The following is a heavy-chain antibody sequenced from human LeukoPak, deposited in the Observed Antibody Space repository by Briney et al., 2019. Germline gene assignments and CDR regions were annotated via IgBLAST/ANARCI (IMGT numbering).Heavy chain of an antibody. CDR3: ASSLSYDSSGYYFDY. J-gene: IGHJ4*02. D-gene: IGHD3-22*01. V-gene: IGHV1-46*01. Sequence: ASVKGSCKASGYTFTSYYMHWVRQAPGHGLEWMGIINPSGGSTSYAQKFQCRVTMTRDTATSTVYMELSSLRSEDTAVYYCASSLSYDSSGYYFDYWGQGTLVTVSS. CDR2: INPSGGST. CDR1: GYTFTSYY.